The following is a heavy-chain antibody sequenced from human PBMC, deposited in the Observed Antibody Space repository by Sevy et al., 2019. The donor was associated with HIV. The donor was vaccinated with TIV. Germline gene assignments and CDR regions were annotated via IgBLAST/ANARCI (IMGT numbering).Heavy chain of an antibody. CDR3: ARYGEVAGTHYDSSGPDAFDI. J-gene: IGHJ3*02. CDR1: GYTFTGYY. V-gene: IGHV1-2*02. CDR2: INPNSGGT. D-gene: IGHD3-22*01. Sequence: ASVKVSCKASGYTFTGYYMHWVRQAPGQGLEWMGWINPNSGGTNYAQKFQGRATMTRETSIRTAYMGLSGLRSDEPAVYYCARYGEVAGTHYDSSGPDAFDIWGQGTMVTVSS.